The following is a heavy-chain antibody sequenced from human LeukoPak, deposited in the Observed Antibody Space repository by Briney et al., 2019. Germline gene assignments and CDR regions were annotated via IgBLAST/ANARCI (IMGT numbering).Heavy chain of an antibody. J-gene: IGHJ4*02. Sequence: GGSLRLSCAASGFTFSSYAMSWVRQAPGRGLEWVSAISKSGGHTYYTPSAKGRFTIYRDNSKNTQYLQMNSLRAEDTAVYYCATSWGPDTSAFRWGRDGMDVWGQGTLVTVSS. CDR1: GFTFSSYA. CDR2: ISKSGGHT. D-gene: IGHD3-16*01. V-gene: IGHV3-23*01. CDR3: ATSWGPDTSAFRWGRDGMDV.